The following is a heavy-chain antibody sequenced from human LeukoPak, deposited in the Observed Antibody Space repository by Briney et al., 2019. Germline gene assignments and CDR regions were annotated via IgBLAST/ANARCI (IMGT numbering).Heavy chain of an antibody. CDR1: GYTLTSYA. Sequence: ASVKVSCTASGYTLTSYAMNWVRQAPGQGLEWMGWINTNTGNPTYAQGFTGRFVFSLDTSVSTAYLQISSLKAEDTAVYYCARSAPTNYFDYWGQGTLVTVSS. J-gene: IGHJ4*02. D-gene: IGHD1-1*01. CDR2: INTNTGNP. V-gene: IGHV7-4-1*02. CDR3: ARSAPTNYFDY.